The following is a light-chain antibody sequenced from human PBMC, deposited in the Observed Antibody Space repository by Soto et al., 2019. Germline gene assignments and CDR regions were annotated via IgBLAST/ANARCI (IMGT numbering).Light chain of an antibody. CDR2: GAS. V-gene: IGKV3-20*01. Sequence: EIVLTQSPGTLSLSPGERATLSCRASQSISSSYLAWYQQKPGQAPRLLIFGASTRATGIPDRFSGSGSGTDFTLTISRLEPEDFAVYYCQHLGTFGQGTTLEI. CDR1: QSISSSY. CDR3: QHLGT. J-gene: IGKJ2*01.